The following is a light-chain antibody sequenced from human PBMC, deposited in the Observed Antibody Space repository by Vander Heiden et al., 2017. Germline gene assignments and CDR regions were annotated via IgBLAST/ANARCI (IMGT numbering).Light chain of an antibody. CDR2: EVS. J-gene: IGLJ1*01. Sequence: QSALTKPASVSGSPGQSITIPCTGTSSDVGTYNLVSWYQQHPGKAPKLMISEVSKRPSGVSNRFSGSKSGNTASRTISGLQAEDEADYYCCSYTPSSIFVVGSGTKVTVL. V-gene: IGLV2-23*02. CDR3: CSYTPSSIFV. CDR1: SSDVGTYNL.